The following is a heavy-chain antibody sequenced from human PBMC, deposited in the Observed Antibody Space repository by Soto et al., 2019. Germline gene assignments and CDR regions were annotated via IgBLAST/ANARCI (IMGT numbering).Heavy chain of an antibody. Sequence: QVQLVQSGPEVKKPGASVKVSCKTSGYTFSSYTISWVRQAPGQGLEWMGWISFNNGDTKYAQKFQGRVTMTTDTSTSTAHMELRSLRSDDTAVYYCARDRDVVLVPPPTYDYYYYGMDVWGQGTMVTVSS. CDR1: GYTFSSYT. J-gene: IGHJ6*02. CDR2: ISFNNGDT. V-gene: IGHV1-18*04. CDR3: ARDRDVVLVPPPTYDYYYYGMDV. D-gene: IGHD2-8*02.